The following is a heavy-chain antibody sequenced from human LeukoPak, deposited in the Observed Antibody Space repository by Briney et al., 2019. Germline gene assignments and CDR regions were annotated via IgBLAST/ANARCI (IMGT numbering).Heavy chain of an antibody. J-gene: IGHJ4*02. CDR2: IWYDGSNK. CDR1: GFIFSNYA. Sequence: PGGSLRLSCAISGFIFSNYAMNWVRQAPGKGLEWVAVIWYDGSNKYYADSVKGRFTISRDNSKNTLYLQMNSLRAEDTAVYYCARDLGGSGSRKIRYYFDYWGQGTLVTVSS. V-gene: IGHV3-33*08. D-gene: IGHD1-26*01. CDR3: ARDLGGSGSRKIRYYFDY.